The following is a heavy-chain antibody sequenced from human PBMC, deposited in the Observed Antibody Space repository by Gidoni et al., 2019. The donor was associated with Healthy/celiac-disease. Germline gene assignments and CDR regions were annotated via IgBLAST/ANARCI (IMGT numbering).Heavy chain of an antibody. D-gene: IGHD3-3*01. CDR1: GVSISSSNW. J-gene: IGHJ4*02. CDR2: IYHSGST. V-gene: IGHV4-4*02. Sequence: QVQLQESGPGLVKPSGTLSLTCAVSGVSISSSNWWSWVRQPPGKGLEWIGEIYHSGSTNYNPSLKSRVTISVDKSKNQFSLKLSSVTAADTAVYYCAREGTIFGVVTPSGYFDYWGQGTLVTVSS. CDR3: AREGTIFGVVTPSGYFDY.